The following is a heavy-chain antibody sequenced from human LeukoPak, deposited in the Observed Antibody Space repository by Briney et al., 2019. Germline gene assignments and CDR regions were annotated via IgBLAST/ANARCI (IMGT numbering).Heavy chain of an antibody. CDR1: GFTFSSYG. Sequence: GMSLRLSCATSGFTFSSYGMHWVRQAPGKGLEWVAVISYDGSNKYYADSVKGRFTISRDNSKNTLYLQMNSLRAEDTAVYYSAKDGSLQAALRFRNYYGMDVWGQGTTVTVFS. D-gene: IGHD4-17*01. V-gene: IGHV3-30*18. CDR2: ISYDGSNK. CDR3: AKDGSLQAALRFRNYYGMDV. J-gene: IGHJ6*02.